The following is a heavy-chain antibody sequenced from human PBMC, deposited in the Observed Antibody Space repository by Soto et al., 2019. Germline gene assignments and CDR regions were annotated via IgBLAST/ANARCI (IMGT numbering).Heavy chain of an antibody. CDR1: GFTFSSYA. D-gene: IGHD6-19*01. Sequence: QVQLVESGGGVVQPGRSLRLSCAASGFTFSSYAMHWVRQAPGKGLEWVAVISYDGSNKYYADSVKGRFTISRDNSKNTLDLQMNSRRAEDTAVYYCARDHSNSSSGWHQDYYYYDGMDVWGQGTTVTVSS. J-gene: IGHJ6*02. V-gene: IGHV3-30-3*01. CDR3: ARDHSNSSSGWHQDYYYYDGMDV. CDR2: ISYDGSNK.